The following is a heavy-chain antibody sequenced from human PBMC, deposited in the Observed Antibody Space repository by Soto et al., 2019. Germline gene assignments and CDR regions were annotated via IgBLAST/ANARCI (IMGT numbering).Heavy chain of an antibody. CDR3: ARHDLELLPYNWFDP. V-gene: IGHV4-39*01. CDR2: IYYDGNT. D-gene: IGHD1-7*01. CDR1: GGSITSSSHY. J-gene: IGHJ5*02. Sequence: PSETLSLTCIVSGGSITSSSHYWGWIRQPPGKGLESIGNIYYDGNTYYNPSLKSRVTISLDTSKNQFSLRLNSVTAADTAVYYCARHDLELLPYNWFDPCGQGTLVTVSS.